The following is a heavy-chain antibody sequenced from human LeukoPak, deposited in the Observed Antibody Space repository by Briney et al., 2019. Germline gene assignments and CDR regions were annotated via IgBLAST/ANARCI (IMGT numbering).Heavy chain of an antibody. CDR3: AGAVGGGPIDY. CDR1: GYSISSGYY. CDR2: IYHSGST. V-gene: IGHV4-38-2*02. Sequence: SETLSLTCTVSGYSISSGYYWGWIRQPPGKGLEWIGSIYHSGSTYYNPSLKSRVTISVDTSKNQFSLKLSSVTAADTAVYYCAGAVGGGPIDYWGQGTLVTVSS. J-gene: IGHJ4*02. D-gene: IGHD1-26*01.